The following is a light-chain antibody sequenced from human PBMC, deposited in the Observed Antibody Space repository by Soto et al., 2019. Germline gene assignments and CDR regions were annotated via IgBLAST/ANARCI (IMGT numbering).Light chain of an antibody. CDR3: QQRNIWPPVT. Sequence: DIQMTQSPSTLSASVGDRVTITCRASQSISSWLAWYQQKPGKAPKLLIYTTSTLHSGVPSRFSGSGSGTDFTLTISSLEPEDSAIYYCQQRNIWPPVTFGQGTRLEIK. CDR2: TTS. V-gene: IGKV1-5*01. CDR1: QSISSW. J-gene: IGKJ5*01.